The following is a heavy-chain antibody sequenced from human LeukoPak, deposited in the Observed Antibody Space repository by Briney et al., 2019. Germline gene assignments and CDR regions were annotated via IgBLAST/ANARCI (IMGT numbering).Heavy chain of an antibody. V-gene: IGHV3-30-3*01. Sequence: GGSLRLSCAASGFTFSSYAMHWVRQAPGKGLEWVAVISYDGSNIYYADSVKGRFTISRGNSKNSLYLQMNSLRAEDTAVYYCARRPYSSSWYIKFWGQGTLVTVSS. D-gene: IGHD6-13*01. J-gene: IGHJ4*02. CDR3: ARRPYSSSWYIKF. CDR1: GFTFSSYA. CDR2: ISYDGSNI.